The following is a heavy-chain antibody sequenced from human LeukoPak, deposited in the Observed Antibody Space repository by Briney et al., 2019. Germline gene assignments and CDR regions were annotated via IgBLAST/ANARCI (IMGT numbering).Heavy chain of an antibody. D-gene: IGHD6-19*01. J-gene: IGHJ4*02. Sequence: PSETLSLTCTVSGGSISNYYWSWIRQPAGKGLEWIGRIYASGSTNYNPSLKSRVTMSVDTSKNQLSLKLSSVTAADTAVYYCARAGGSGRYVFDNWGQGTVVTVSS. CDR3: ARAGGSGRYVFDN. V-gene: IGHV4-4*07. CDR1: GGSISNYY. CDR2: IYASGST.